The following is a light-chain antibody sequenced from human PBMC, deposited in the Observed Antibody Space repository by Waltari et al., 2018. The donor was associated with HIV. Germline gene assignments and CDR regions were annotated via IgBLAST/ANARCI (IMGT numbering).Light chain of an antibody. V-gene: IGKV3-20*01. CDR2: AAS. Sequence: IVLTQSPGTLSLSPGERATLSCRASQSVSSSSLAWYQQKPGQAPRLPIYAASSRATGIPDRFSGSGSGTDFTLTISRLEPEDFAVYYCQQYGSSPPGTFGQGTKVEIK. CDR1: QSVSSSS. J-gene: IGKJ1*01. CDR3: QQYGSSPPGT.